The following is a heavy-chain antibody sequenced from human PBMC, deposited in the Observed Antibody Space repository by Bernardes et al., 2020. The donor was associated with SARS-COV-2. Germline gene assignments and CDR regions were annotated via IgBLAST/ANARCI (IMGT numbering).Heavy chain of an antibody. CDR3: ARARYYDTSGYPTNAFHI. V-gene: IGHV4-59*08. CDR1: GGSITSSY. CDR2: IDDSGNT. D-gene: IGHD3-22*01. Sequence: TLSLTCSVSGGSITSSYWNWIRQAPGKGLEWIGFIDDSGNTNYNPSLKSRVTISVVTSKNQFSLRLSSVTAADTAVYYCARARYYDTSGYPTNAFHIWGQGTMVTVSS. J-gene: IGHJ3*02.